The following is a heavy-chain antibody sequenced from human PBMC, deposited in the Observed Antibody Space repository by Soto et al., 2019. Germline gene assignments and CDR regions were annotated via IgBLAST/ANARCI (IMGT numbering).Heavy chain of an antibody. CDR1: GGSFSGYY. CDR2: INHSGST. Sequence: KQSQTLSLTCAVYGGSFSGYYWSWIRQPPGKGLEWIGEINHSGSTNYNPSLKSRVTISVDTSKNQFSLKLSSVTAADTAVYYCARVAPVEGCSGGSCYEYNWFDPWGQGTLVTVSS. J-gene: IGHJ5*02. CDR3: ARVAPVEGCSGGSCYEYNWFDP. D-gene: IGHD2-15*01. V-gene: IGHV4-34*01.